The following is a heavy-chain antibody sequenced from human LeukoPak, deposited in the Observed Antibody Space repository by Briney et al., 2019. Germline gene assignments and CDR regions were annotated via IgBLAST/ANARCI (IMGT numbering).Heavy chain of an antibody. Sequence: PSETLSLTCTASGDSVNSGNYYWSWIRQPPGKGLECIGYISYSGSTNYNPSLKSRVTISVGTSKNQFSLKLSSVTAADTAVYYCARPSRSISTAGAFDIWGQGTMVTVSS. CDR3: ARPSRSISTAGAFDI. D-gene: IGHD3-10*01. CDR2: ISYSGST. CDR1: GDSVNSGNYY. J-gene: IGHJ3*02. V-gene: IGHV4-61*01.